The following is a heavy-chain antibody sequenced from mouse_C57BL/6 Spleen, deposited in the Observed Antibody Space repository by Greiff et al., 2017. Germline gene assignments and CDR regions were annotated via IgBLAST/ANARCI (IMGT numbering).Heavy chain of an antibody. CDR3: AREGKPFTTFDY. J-gene: IGHJ2*01. CDR2: IYPGDGDT. V-gene: IGHV1-82*01. Sequence: VKLQESGPELVKPGASVKISCKASGYAFSSSWMNWVKQGPGKGLEWIGRIYPGDGDTNYNGKFKGKATLTADKSSSTAYMQLSSLTSEDSAVYFCAREGKPFTTFDYWGQGTTLTVSS. CDR1: GYAFSSSW. D-gene: IGHD1-1*01.